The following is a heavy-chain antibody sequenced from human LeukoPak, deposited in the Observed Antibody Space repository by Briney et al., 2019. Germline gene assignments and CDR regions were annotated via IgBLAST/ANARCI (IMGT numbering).Heavy chain of an antibody. CDR2: IYYSGST. V-gene: IGHV4-39*01. D-gene: IGHD6-13*01. CDR1: GGSISSSSYY. Sequence: KPSETLSLTCTVSGGSISSSSYYWGWIRQPPGKGLEWIGSIYYSGSTYYNPSLKSRVTISVDTSKNQFSLKLSSVTAAETAVYYCARHGDRIAAAFDYWGQGTLVTVPS. J-gene: IGHJ4*02. CDR3: ARHGDRIAAAFDY.